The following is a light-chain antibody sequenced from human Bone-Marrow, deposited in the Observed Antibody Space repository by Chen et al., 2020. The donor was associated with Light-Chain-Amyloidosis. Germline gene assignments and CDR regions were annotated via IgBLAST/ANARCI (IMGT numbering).Light chain of an antibody. Sequence: QSVLTHPPSVAGPPGQWVTISLTGRSSNLVVGYDVNWYQQVPGTAPKLLMSGNKNRASGVPDRFSGSKSGTSASLAIAGLQAEDEADYYCQSYDSGLSAVVFGGGTKLTVL. CDR3: QSYDSGLSAVV. CDR1: SSNLVVGYD. V-gene: IGLV1-40*01. J-gene: IGLJ2*01. CDR2: GNK.